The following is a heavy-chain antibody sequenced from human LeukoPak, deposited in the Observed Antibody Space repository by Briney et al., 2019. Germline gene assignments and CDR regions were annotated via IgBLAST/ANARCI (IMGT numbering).Heavy chain of an antibody. V-gene: IGHV3-53*01. J-gene: IGHJ4*02. Sequence: GGSLRLSCAASGFTVSSNYMSWVREAPGKGLEWVSVIYSGGSTYYADSVKGRFTISRDNSKNTLYLQMNSLRAEDTAVYYCARGMAEWLLNAASDYWGQGTLVTVSS. CDR1: GFTVSSNY. D-gene: IGHD3-3*01. CDR2: IYSGGST. CDR3: ARGMAEWLLNAASDY.